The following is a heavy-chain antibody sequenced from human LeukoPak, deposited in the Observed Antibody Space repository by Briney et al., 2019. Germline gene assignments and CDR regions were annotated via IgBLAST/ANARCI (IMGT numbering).Heavy chain of an antibody. CDR2: MNPNSGNT. J-gene: IGHJ4*02. V-gene: IGHV1-8*01. CDR1: GYTFTSYD. Sequence: ASVKVSCKASGYTFTSYDINWVRQATGQGLEWMGWMNPNSGNTGYAQKFQGRVTMTTDTSTSTAYMELRSLRSDDTAVYYCARAERWFYYFDYWGQGTLVTVSS. CDR3: ARAERWFYYFDY. D-gene: IGHD4-23*01.